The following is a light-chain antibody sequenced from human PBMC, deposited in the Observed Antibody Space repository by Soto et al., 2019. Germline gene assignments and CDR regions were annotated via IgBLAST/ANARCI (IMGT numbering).Light chain of an antibody. J-gene: IGLJ3*02. V-gene: IGLV2-14*01. CDR2: GVS. CDR3: YSYSAYTTLWV. CDR1: ASDIGNYNY. Sequence: QSVLTQPASVSGSPGQSIPISCTGTASDIGNYNYVSWYQVHPGKAPKLLIYGVSNRPSGVSNCFSGSKSGNAASLTISGLQAEDEADYYCYSYSAYTTLWVFGGGTQLTVL.